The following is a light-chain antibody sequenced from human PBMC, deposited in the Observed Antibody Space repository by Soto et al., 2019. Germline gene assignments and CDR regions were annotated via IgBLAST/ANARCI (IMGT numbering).Light chain of an antibody. CDR1: QSVTGN. Sequence: EIVMTQSPATLSVSPGERATLSCRASQSVTGNLAWYQQKPGRAPRLLIYGASTRATGIPARFSGSGSGTEFTLTISNLQPEDFALYYCQHYFNWPYTFGQGTKVDIK. V-gene: IGKV3-15*01. J-gene: IGKJ2*01. CDR3: QHYFNWPYT. CDR2: GAS.